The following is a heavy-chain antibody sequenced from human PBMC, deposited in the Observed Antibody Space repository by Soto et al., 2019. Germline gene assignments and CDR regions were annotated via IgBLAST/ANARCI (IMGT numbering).Heavy chain of an antibody. V-gene: IGHV3-74*01. CDR3: ASKGYCISTSCPAGMDV. J-gene: IGHJ6*02. D-gene: IGHD2-2*01. CDR2: INSDGSST. Sequence: GGSLRLSCAASGFTFSSYWMHWVRQAPGKGLVWVSRINSDGSSTSYADSVKGRFTISRDNAKNTLYLQMNSLRAEDTAVYYCASKGYCISTSCPAGMDVWGQGTTVTAP. CDR1: GFTFSSYW.